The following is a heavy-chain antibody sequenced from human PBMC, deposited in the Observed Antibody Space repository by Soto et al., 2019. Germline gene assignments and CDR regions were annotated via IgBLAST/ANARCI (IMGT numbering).Heavy chain of an antibody. D-gene: IGHD6-13*01. V-gene: IGHV3-7*02. Sequence: EVQLVESGGGLVQPGGSLRLSCEASGFTFSSRWMTWVRQGPGKGLEWVANIKQDENGKDYVDSVKGRFTISRDNATNSLYLQVNSLSAEDTAVYYCATHDGPAAAGLVLDFWGQGTLVTVSS. CDR3: ATHDGPAAAGLVLDF. J-gene: IGHJ4*02. CDR2: IKQDENGK. CDR1: GFTFSSRW.